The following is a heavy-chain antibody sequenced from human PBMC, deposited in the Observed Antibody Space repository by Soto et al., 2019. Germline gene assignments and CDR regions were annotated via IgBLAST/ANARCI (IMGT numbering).Heavy chain of an antibody. CDR3: ARSCSGGSCYGMDV. CDR1: GFTFSSYW. CDR2: IKQDGSEK. D-gene: IGHD2-15*01. Sequence: EVQLLESGGGLVQPGGSLRLSCAASGFTFSSYWMSWVRQAPGKGLEWVANIKQDGSEKYYVDSVKGRFTISRDNAKNSLYLQMNSLRAEDTAVYYCARSCSGGSCYGMDVWGQGTTVTVSS. V-gene: IGHV3-7*03. J-gene: IGHJ6*02.